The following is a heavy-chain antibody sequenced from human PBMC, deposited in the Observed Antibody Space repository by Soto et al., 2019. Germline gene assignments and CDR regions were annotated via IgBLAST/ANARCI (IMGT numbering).Heavy chain of an antibody. CDR3: ARPAVTTYYYYGMDV. CDR2: IWYDGSNK. J-gene: IGHJ6*02. CDR1: GFTFSSYG. D-gene: IGHD4-4*01. Sequence: GGSLRLSCAASGFTFSSYGMHWVRQAPGKGLEWVAVIWYDGSNKYYADSVKGRFTISRDNSKNTLYLQMNSLRAEDTAVYYCARPAVTTYYYYGMDVWGQGTTVTVS. V-gene: IGHV3-33*01.